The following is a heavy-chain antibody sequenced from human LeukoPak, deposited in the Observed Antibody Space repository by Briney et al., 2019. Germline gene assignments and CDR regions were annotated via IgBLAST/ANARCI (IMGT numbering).Heavy chain of an antibody. V-gene: IGHV1-69*05. CDR1: GGTFSSYA. Sequence: SVKVSCKASGGTFSSYAISWVQQAPGQGLEWMGGIIPIFGTANYAQKFQGRVTITTDESTSTAYMELSSLRSEDTAVYYCARDREAGSSWTFDYWGQGTLVTVSS. CDR2: IIPIFGTA. CDR3: ARDREAGSSWTFDY. J-gene: IGHJ4*02. D-gene: IGHD6-13*01.